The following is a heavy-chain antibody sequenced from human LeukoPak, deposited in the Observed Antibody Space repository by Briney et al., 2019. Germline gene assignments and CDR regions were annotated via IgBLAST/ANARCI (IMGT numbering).Heavy chain of an antibody. CDR1: GDSISSGDSY. Sequence: SETLSLTCTVSGDSISSGDSYWRWARQHPGKSLEWIGYINYSGTTYYNPSLTSRVTISVDTSKNQFSLKLSSVTAADTAVYYCARTYCRGGTCYSWDYWGQGTLVTVSS. D-gene: IGHD2-15*01. V-gene: IGHV4-31*03. J-gene: IGHJ4*02. CDR3: ARTYCRGGTCYSWDY. CDR2: INYSGTT.